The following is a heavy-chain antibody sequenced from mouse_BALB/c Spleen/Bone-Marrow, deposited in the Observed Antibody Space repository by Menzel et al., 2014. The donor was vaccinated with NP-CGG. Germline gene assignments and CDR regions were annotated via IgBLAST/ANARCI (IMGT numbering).Heavy chain of an antibody. CDR3: AKHVYGSSYWYFDV. Sequence: QVQLQQSGPELVKPGASVKISCKASGFAFSSSWMDWVKQRPGQGLEGIGRIYPGDGDTNYNGKFKGKATLTADKSSSTAYIQLSILITMDSAVYFCAKHVYGSSYWYFDVWGAGTTVTVSS. D-gene: IGHD1-3*01. CDR1: GFAFSSSW. CDR2: IYPGDGDT. J-gene: IGHJ1*01. V-gene: IGHV1-82*01.